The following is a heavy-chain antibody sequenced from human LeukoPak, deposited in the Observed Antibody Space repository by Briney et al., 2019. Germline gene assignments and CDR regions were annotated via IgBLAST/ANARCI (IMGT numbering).Heavy chain of an antibody. J-gene: IGHJ4*02. CDR1: GYTLTGYY. D-gene: IGHD3-22*01. Sequence: ASVKVSCKASGYTLTGYYMHWMRQAPGQGLEWMGWIIPDSGGTYYAQKFQGRVTMTRDTSISTAYMELSRLRTDDTAVYYCARGYSSGPSYYFDYWGQGTLVTVSS. CDR2: IIPDSGGT. CDR3: ARGYSSGPSYYFDY. V-gene: IGHV1-2*02.